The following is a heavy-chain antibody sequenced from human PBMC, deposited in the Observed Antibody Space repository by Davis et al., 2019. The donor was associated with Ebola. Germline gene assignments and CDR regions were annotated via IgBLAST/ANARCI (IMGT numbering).Heavy chain of an antibody. Sequence: HTGGSLRLSCAASGFPFSSYWMHWVRQAPGQGLVWVSRINSDGSSTSYADSVKGRFTISRDNAKNTLYLQMNSLRAEDTAVYYCARDKVFGVVIVKRSRLLYSDGMDVWGQGTTVTVSS. CDR2: INSDGSST. CDR1: GFPFSSYW. D-gene: IGHD3-3*01. J-gene: IGHJ6*02. CDR3: ARDKVFGVVIVKRSRLLYSDGMDV. V-gene: IGHV3-74*01.